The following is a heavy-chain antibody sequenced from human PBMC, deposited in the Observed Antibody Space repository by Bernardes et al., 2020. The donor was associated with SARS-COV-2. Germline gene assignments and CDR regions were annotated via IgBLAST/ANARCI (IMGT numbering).Heavy chain of an antibody. CDR2: FDPEDGEI. V-gene: IGHV1-24*01. J-gene: IGHJ4*02. CDR3: ATDYYASGKFYSFEY. Sequence: ASVKVSCQVSGYTLTESSIHWVRQAPGKGLEWMGGFDPEDGEIVYAQKFQGRVTMTGDTSTNTAYMELNSLRSEDTAVYYCATDYYASGKFYSFEYWGQGTLVTVSS. CDR1: GYTLTESS. D-gene: IGHD3-10*01.